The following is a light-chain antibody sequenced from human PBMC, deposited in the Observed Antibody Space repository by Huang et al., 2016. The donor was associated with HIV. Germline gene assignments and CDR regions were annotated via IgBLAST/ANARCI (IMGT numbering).Light chain of an antibody. Sequence: DIQMTQSPSSVSASVGDRVTITCRASQDISRWLAWYQQKPGKAPKRLMYAASSLQSGVPSRFSGSGSETDFTLTITSLQPEDFATYYCQQADSFPRTFGQGTKLEIK. V-gene: IGKV1-12*01. CDR2: AAS. CDR1: QDISRW. CDR3: QQADSFPRT. J-gene: IGKJ2*01.